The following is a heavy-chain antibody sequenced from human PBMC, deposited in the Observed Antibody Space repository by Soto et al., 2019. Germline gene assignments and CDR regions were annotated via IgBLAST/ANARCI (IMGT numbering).Heavy chain of an antibody. J-gene: IGHJ4*02. CDR2: INHSGST. CDR1: GGSFSGYY. V-gene: IGHV4-34*01. Sequence: QVQLQQWGAGLLKPSETLSLTCAVYGGSFSGYYWSWIRQPPGKGLEWIGEINHSGSTNYNPSLKSRVTISVDTSKNQFSLKLSSVTAADTAVYYCARSRPMTTVTTMYFFDYWGQGTLVTVSS. CDR3: ARSRPMTTVTTMYFFDY. D-gene: IGHD4-17*01.